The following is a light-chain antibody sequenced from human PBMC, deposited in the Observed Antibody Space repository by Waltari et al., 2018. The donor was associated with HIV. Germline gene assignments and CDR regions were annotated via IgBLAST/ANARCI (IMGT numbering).Light chain of an antibody. Sequence: QSVLTQPPSVSGAPGQRVTISCTGSSSNLGAGYDVHWYPQLPGTAPKVLIYGNNNRPSGVPDRFSGSKSGTSASLAITGLQAEDEADYYCQSFDTSLGDSRVFGGGTKLTVL. CDR3: QSFDTSLGDSRV. CDR1: SSNLGAGYD. V-gene: IGLV1-40*01. J-gene: IGLJ2*01. CDR2: GNN.